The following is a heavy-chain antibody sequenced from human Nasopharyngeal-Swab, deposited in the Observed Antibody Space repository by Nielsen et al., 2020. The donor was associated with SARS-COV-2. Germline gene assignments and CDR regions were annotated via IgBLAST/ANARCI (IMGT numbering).Heavy chain of an antibody. V-gene: IGHV3-33*01. CDR2: IWYDGSNK. Sequence: GESLKISCAASGFTFSSYGMRWVRQAPGKGLEWVAVIWYDGSNKYYADSVKGRFTISRDNSKNTLYLQMNSLRAEDTAVYYCARDVVVVAAFYYYYYGMDVWGQGTTVTVSS. CDR1: GFTFSSYG. J-gene: IGHJ6*02. D-gene: IGHD2-15*01. CDR3: ARDVVVVAAFYYYYYGMDV.